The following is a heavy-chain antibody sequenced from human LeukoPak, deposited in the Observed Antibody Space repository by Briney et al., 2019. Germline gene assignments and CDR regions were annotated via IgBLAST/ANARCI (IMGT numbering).Heavy chain of an antibody. CDR2: IYYSGST. Sequence: SETLSLTCTVSGGSISSYYWSWIRQPPGKGLEWIGYIYYSGSTNYNPSLKSRVTISVDTSKNQFSLKLSSVTAADTAVYYCARTSSYYDSSGYNAFEIWGQGTMVTVSS. CDR3: ARTSSYYDSSGYNAFEI. V-gene: IGHV4-59*01. CDR1: GGSISSYY. J-gene: IGHJ3*02. D-gene: IGHD3-22*01.